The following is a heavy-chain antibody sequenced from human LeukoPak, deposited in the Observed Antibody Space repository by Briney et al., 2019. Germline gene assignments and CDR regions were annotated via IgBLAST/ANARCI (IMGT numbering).Heavy chain of an antibody. CDR2: INSDGSST. J-gene: IGHJ4*02. CDR3: ARDRVVAATGFDY. CDR1: GFTFSSYW. Sequence: GGSLGLSCAASGFTFSSYWMHWVRQAPGKGLVWVSRINSDGSSTSYADSVKGRFTISRDNAKNTLYLQMNSLRAEDTAVYYCARDRVVAATGFDYWGQGTLVTVSS. D-gene: IGHD6-13*01. V-gene: IGHV3-74*01.